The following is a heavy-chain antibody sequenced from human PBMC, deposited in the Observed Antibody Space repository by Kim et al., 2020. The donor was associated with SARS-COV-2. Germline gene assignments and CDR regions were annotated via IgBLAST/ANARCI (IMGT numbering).Heavy chain of an antibody. CDR3: ARGVGATDGNWFDP. CDR2: ISSSSNTI. D-gene: IGHD1-26*01. V-gene: IGHV3-48*02. CDR1: GFTFSSYS. Sequence: GGSLRLSCAASGFTFSSYSMNWVRQAPGKGLEWVSYISSSSNTIYYADSVKGRFTISRDNAKNSLYLQMNSLRDEDTAVYYCARGVGATDGNWFDPWGQGTLVTVSS. J-gene: IGHJ5*02.